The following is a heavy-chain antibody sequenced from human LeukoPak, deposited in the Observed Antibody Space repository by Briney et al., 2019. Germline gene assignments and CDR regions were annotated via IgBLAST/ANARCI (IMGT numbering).Heavy chain of an antibody. Sequence: ASVKVSCKASGYTFTGYYMHWVRQAPGQGLEWMGWINPNSGGTNYAQKFQGRVTMTTDTSTSTAYMELRSLRSDDTAVYYCASLKNYYDSSGYLVTDAFDIWGQGTMVTVSS. D-gene: IGHD3-22*01. CDR3: ASLKNYYDSSGYLVTDAFDI. CDR1: GYTFTGYY. J-gene: IGHJ3*02. V-gene: IGHV1-2*02. CDR2: INPNSGGT.